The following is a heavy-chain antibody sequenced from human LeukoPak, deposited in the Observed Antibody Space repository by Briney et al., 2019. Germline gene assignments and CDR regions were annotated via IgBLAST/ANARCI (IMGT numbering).Heavy chain of an antibody. J-gene: IGHJ4*02. CDR1: GFPFSIYE. CDR2: INSDGSST. CDR3: ARAPFDY. Sequence: GGSLRLSCAVSGFPFSIYEMNWVRQAPGKGLVWVSRINSDGSSTSYADSVKGRFTISRDNAKNTLYLQMNSLRAEDTAVYYCARAPFDYWGQGTLVTVSS. V-gene: IGHV3-74*01.